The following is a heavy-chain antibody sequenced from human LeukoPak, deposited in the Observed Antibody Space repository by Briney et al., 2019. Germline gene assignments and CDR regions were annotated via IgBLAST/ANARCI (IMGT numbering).Heavy chain of an antibody. CDR3: AKVPDYSKYGVDP. D-gene: IGHD4-11*01. J-gene: IGHJ5*02. CDR1: GFTFSSYE. CDR2: ISSGGSTM. V-gene: IGHV3-48*03. Sequence: GGSLRLSCADSGFTFSSYEMNWVRQAPGKGLEWVSYISSGGSTMYYADSVKGRFTISRDNSKNTLYLQMNSLRAEDTAVYYCAKVPDYSKYGVDPWGQGTLVTVSS.